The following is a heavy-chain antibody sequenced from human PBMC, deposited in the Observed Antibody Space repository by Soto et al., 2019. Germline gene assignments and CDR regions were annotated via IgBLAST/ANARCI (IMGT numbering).Heavy chain of an antibody. Sequence: SVKVSCKASGGTFSSYAISWVRQAPGQGLEWMGGIIPIFGTANYAQKFQGRVTITADESTGTAYMELSSLRSEDTAVYYCARGSLGRYSYGSVYNWFDPCGQGTLVTVSS. CDR2: IIPIFGTA. J-gene: IGHJ5*02. V-gene: IGHV1-69*13. CDR1: GGTFSSYA. CDR3: ARGSLGRYSYGSVYNWFDP. D-gene: IGHD5-18*01.